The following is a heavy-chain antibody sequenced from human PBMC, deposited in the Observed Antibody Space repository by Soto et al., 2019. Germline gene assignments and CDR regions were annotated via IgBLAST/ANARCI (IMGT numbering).Heavy chain of an antibody. J-gene: IGHJ3*02. V-gene: IGHV4-30-4*01. CDR1: GGSISSGDYY. CDR3: ARASYGDYVPFPDAFDI. CDR2: IYYSGST. Sequence: QVQLQESGPGLVKPSQTLSLTCTVSGGSISSGDYYWSWIRQPPGKGLEWIGYIYYSGSTYYNPSLTSRVTISVDTSKNQFSLKLSSVTAADTAVYYCARASYGDYVPFPDAFDIWGQGTMVTVSS. D-gene: IGHD4-17*01.